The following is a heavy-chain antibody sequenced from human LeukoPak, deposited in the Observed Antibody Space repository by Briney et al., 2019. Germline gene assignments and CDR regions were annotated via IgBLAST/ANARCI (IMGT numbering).Heavy chain of an antibody. J-gene: IGHJ4*02. CDR2: IYYSGST. CDR1: GGSISSYY. CDR3: ARHRSGSFPH. D-gene: IGHD1-26*01. V-gene: IGHV4-59*08. Sequence: SETLSLTCTVSGGSISSYYWSWIRQPPGQGLEWIGYIYYSGSTNYNPSLESRVTISVDTSKNQFSLKLSSVTAADTAVYYCARHRSGSFPHWGQGTLVTVSP.